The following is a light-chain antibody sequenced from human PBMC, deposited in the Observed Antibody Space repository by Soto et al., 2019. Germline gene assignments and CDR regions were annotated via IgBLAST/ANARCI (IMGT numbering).Light chain of an antibody. CDR2: DAS. J-gene: IGKJ4*01. CDR3: QQYSSYPLT. Sequence: DIQMTQSPSSLSVSVGDRVTITCRASETINTWLAWYQQNPGKAPKILIYDASKLERGVPSRLSGSGSGAEFTLTISSLQPDDLGTYYCQQYSSYPLTFGGGTKVEL. V-gene: IGKV1-5*01. CDR1: ETINTW.